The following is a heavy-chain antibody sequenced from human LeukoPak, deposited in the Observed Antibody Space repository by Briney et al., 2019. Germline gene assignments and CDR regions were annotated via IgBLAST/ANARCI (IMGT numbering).Heavy chain of an antibody. CDR1: GFTFSSYE. CDR2: ISSSGSTI. V-gene: IGHV3-48*03. D-gene: IGHD6-19*01. Sequence: RGSLRLSCAASGFTFSSYEMNWVRQAPGKVLEWVSYISSSGSTIYYADSLKGRFTISRDNAKNSLYLQMNSLRAEDTAVYYCARSPPAVAGSYYFDYWGQGTLVTVSS. CDR3: ARSPPAVAGSYYFDY. J-gene: IGHJ4*02.